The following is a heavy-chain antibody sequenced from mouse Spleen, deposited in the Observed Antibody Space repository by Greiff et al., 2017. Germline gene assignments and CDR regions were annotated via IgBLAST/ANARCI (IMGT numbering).Heavy chain of an antibody. CDR2: ISSCGSYT. J-gene: IGHJ2*01. CDR3: ARFYDGYYVFDY. V-gene: IGHV5-6*01. CDR1: GFTFSSYG. D-gene: IGHD2-3*01. Sequence: EVHLVESGGDLVKPGGSLKLSCAASGFTFSSYGMSWVRQTPDKRLEWVATISSCGSYTYYSDSVKGRFTISRDNAKNTLYLQMSSLKSEDTAMYYCARFYDGYYVFDYWGQGTTLTVSS.